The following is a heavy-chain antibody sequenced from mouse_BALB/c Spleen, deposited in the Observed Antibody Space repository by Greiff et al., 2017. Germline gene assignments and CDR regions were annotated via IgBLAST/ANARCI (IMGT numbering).Heavy chain of an antibody. V-gene: IGHV3-6*02. CDR2: ISYDGSN. Sequence: DVKLVESGPGLVKPSQSLSLTCSVTGYSITSGYYWNWIRQFPGNKLEWMGYISYDGSNNYNPSLKNRISITRDTSKNQFFLKLNSVTTEDTATYYCAREAQHYYGLDYWGQGTTLTVSS. CDR3: AREAQHYYGLDY. J-gene: IGHJ2*01. CDR1: GYSITSGYY. D-gene: IGHD1-1*01.